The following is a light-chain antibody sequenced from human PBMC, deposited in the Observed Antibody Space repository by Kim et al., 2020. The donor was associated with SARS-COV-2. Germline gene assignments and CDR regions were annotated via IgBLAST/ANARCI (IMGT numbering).Light chain of an antibody. CDR2: QAS. CDR3: QQYFSYST. V-gene: IGKV1-5*03. J-gene: IGKJ2*01. Sequence: LSATVGDRITITCRASQSISDGLAWYQQKAGKAPKHLIYQASRLQSGVPSRFTGSGSGTEFTLTISSLQPDDFATYYCQQYFSYSTFGRGTKLEI. CDR1: QSISDG.